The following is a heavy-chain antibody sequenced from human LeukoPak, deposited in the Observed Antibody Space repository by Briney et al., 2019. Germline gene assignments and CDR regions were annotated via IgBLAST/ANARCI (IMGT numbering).Heavy chain of an antibody. CDR2: ISYSGST. CDR1: GGSISRNY. J-gene: IGHJ4*02. V-gene: IGHV4-59*08. CDR3: ASVSIAARYFDY. Sequence: SETLSLTCAVSGGSISRNYWSWIRQPPGKGLEWIAYISYSGSTSYNPSLKSRVTVSVDTSKNQFSLKLSSVTAADTAVYYCASVSIAARYFDYWGQGTLVTVSS. D-gene: IGHD6-6*01.